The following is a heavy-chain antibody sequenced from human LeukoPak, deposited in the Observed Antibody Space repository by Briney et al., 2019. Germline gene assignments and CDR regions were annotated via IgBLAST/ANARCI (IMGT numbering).Heavy chain of an antibody. CDR2: INHSGST. V-gene: IGHV4-34*01. CDR1: GGSFSGYY. D-gene: IGHD2-2*02. CDR3: ARLSLRRKYQLLYSFDI. J-gene: IGHJ3*02. Sequence: SETLSLTCAVYGGSFSGYYWSWIRQPPGKGLERIGEINHSGSTNYNPSLKSRVTISVDTSKNQFSLKLSSVTAADTAVYYCARLSLRRKYQLLYSFDIWGQGTMVTVSS.